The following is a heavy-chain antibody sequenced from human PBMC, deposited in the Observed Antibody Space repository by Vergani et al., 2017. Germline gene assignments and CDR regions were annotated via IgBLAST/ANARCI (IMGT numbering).Heavy chain of an antibody. V-gene: IGHV3-21*01. CDR1: GFTFSSYA. J-gene: IGHJ4*02. CDR2: ISSSSSYI. D-gene: IGHD1-26*01. CDR3: AREIGSSKYYFDY. Sequence: EVQLVESGGGLVQPGGSLRLSCAASGFTFSSYAMHWVRQAPGKGLEWVSSISSSSSYIYYADSVKGRFTISRDNAKNSLYLQMNSLRAEDTAVYYCAREIGSSKYYFDYWGQGTLVTVSS.